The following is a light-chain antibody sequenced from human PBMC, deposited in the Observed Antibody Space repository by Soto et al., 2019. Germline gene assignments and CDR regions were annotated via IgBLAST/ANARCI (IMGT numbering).Light chain of an antibody. Sequence: QSALTQPPSASGSPGQSVTISCTGTSSDVDHYNYVSWYQQHPGKAPKLMIHEVSKRPSGVPDRFSGSKSGNTASLTVSGLQDEDEADYYCSSYAGSNNLLFGGGTKLTVL. J-gene: IGLJ2*01. CDR3: SSYAGSNNLL. CDR1: SSDVDHYNY. CDR2: EVS. V-gene: IGLV2-8*01.